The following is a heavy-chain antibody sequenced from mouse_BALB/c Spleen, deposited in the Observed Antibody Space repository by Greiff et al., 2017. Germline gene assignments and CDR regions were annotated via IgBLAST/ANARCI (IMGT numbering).Heavy chain of an antibody. Sequence: VQLQESGAELVKPGASVKLSCTASGFNIKDTYMHWVKQRPEQGLEWIGRIDPANGNTKYDPKFQGKATITADTSSNTAYLQLSSLTSEDTAVYYCARYDYYGSSYFDYWGQGTTLTVSS. CDR3: ARYDYYGSSYFDY. V-gene: IGHV14-3*02. CDR1: GFNIKDTY. J-gene: IGHJ2*01. D-gene: IGHD1-1*01. CDR2: IDPANGNT.